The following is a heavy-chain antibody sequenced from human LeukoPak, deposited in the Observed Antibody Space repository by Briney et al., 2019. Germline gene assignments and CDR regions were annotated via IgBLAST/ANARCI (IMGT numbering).Heavy chain of an antibody. V-gene: IGHV5-51*01. D-gene: IGHD2-15*01. CDR1: GYSFASYW. CDR3: ANVYCSSGKCSYFDY. Sequence: GESLKISCKGFGYSFASYWIGWVRQMPGKGLEWMGIISLGDSEPTYSPSFQGQVSISVDKSINTAYLQWSSLKASDTAMHYCANVYCSSGKCSYFDYWGQGTLVTVSS. J-gene: IGHJ4*02. CDR2: ISLGDSEP.